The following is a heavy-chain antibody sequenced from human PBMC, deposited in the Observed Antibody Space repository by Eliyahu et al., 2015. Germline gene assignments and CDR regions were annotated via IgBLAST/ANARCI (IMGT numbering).Heavy chain of an antibody. CDR3: ARGYAFDI. CDR1: GGSIRTNNW. Sequence: QVQLQESGPGLVKPSETLSLTCAVSGGSIRTNNWWSWVRQPPGKGLEWIGEIHHSGSTNCNASLKSRVTISVEKSKNQFSLNLRSVTAADTAVYYCARGYAFDIWGQGTMVTVSS. V-gene: IGHV4-4*02. CDR2: IHHSGST. J-gene: IGHJ3*02.